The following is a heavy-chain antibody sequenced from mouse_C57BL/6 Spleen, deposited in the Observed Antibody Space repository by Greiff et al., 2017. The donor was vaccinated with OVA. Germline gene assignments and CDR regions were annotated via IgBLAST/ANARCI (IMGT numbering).Heavy chain of an antibody. CDR1: GYAFSSSW. J-gene: IGHJ3*01. V-gene: IGHV1-82*01. D-gene: IGHD2-4*01. CDR3: ARNIDYYDYDVLFAY. Sequence: QVQLQQSGPELVKPGVSVKISCKASGYAFSSSWMNWVKQRPGKGLEWIGRIYPGDGDTNYNGKFKGKATLTADKSSSTAYMQLSSLTSEDSAVYFCARNIDYYDYDVLFAYWGQGTLVTVSA. CDR2: IYPGDGDT.